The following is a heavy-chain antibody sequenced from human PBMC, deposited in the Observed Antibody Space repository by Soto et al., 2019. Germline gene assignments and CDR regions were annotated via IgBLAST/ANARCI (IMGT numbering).Heavy chain of an antibody. V-gene: IGHV1-2*02. CDR3: AIDARGTRGFDERDI. CDR1: GYIFTGYN. J-gene: IGHJ6*02. Sequence: ASVKVSGKTSGYIFTGYNIHWVRQAPGRGLEWMGWINPNSGDTEYAQNFQGRVTMTRDTSFNLVYMEMSGLKSDHTAVYYCAIDARGTRGFDERDIWGQGTKVTVSS. D-gene: IGHD3-9*01. CDR2: INPNSGDT.